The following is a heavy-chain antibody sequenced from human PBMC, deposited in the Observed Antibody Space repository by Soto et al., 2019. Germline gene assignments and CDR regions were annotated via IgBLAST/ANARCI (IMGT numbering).Heavy chain of an antibody. CDR3: ARLTTVVTRRGYYYYGMDV. CDR2: IIPIFGTA. D-gene: IGHD4-17*01. Sequence: SVKVSCKASGGTFSSYAISWVRQAPGQGLEWMGGIIPIFGTANYAQKFQGRVTITADESTSTAYVELSSLRSEDTAVYYCARLTTVVTRRGYYYYGMDVWGQGTTVTVSS. CDR1: GGTFSSYA. J-gene: IGHJ6*02. V-gene: IGHV1-69*13.